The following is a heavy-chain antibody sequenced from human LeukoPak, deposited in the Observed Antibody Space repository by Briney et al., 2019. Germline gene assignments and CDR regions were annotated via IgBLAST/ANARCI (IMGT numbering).Heavy chain of an antibody. CDR2: IRYDGSNK. D-gene: IGHD3-3*01. Sequence: GGSLRLSCAASGFTFSSYGMHWVRQAPGKGLEWVAFIRYDGSNKYYADSVKGRFTISRDNSKNTLYLQMNSLRAEGTAVYYCAKEGPNFWSGSPDYYYYYMDVWGKGTTVTVSS. CDR1: GFTFSSYG. V-gene: IGHV3-30*02. J-gene: IGHJ6*03. CDR3: AKEGPNFWSGSPDYYYYYMDV.